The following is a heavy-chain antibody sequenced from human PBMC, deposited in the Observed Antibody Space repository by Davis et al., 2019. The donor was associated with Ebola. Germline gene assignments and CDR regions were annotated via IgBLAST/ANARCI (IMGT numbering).Heavy chain of an antibody. CDR1: GGSISSYY. D-gene: IGHD5/OR15-5a*01. CDR2: IYYSGST. CDR3: ARDAVYGRYYFDY. J-gene: IGHJ4*02. V-gene: IGHV4-59*12. Sequence: SETLSLTCTVSGGSISSYYWSWIRQPPGKGLEWIGYIYYSGSTNYNPSLKSRVTISVDTSKNQFSLQLNSVTPEDTAVYYCARDAVYGRYYFDYWGQGTLVTVSS.